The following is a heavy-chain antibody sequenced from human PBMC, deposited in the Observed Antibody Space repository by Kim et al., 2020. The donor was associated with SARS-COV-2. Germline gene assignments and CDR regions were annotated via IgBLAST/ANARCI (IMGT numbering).Heavy chain of an antibody. Sequence: GSTTYHPSLKSRVTISVDTSKNQFSLKLSSVTAADTAVYYRARRAVAGTYWGQGTLVTVSS. V-gene: IGHV4-34*01. CDR3: ARRAVAGTY. D-gene: IGHD6-19*01. J-gene: IGHJ4*02. CDR2: GST.